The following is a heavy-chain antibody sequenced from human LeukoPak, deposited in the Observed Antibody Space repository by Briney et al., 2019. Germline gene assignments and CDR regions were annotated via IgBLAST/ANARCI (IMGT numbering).Heavy chain of an antibody. CDR3: ARNGGYGKFDY. D-gene: IGHD1-26*01. J-gene: IGHJ4*02. CDR1: GHSISSVYF. V-gene: IGHV4-38-2*01. CDR2: IDHSGST. Sequence: SETLSLTCAVSGHSISSVYFWGWLRRPPGKGLEWIGTIDHSGSTYYNPSLKSRVTMSVDTSKNQFSLNLSSVTAADTAFHYCARNGGYGKFDYWGQGTLVTVSS.